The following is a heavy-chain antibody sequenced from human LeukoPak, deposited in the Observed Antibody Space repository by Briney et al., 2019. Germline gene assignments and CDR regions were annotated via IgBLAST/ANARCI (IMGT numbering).Heavy chain of an antibody. CDR2: IYYSGST. Sequence: SETLSLTCTVSGGXISSYYWSWIRQPPGKGLEWIGYIYYSGSTNYNPSLKSRVTISVDTSKNQLSLKLSSVTAADTAVYYCARIYYYDSSGYSTIYWYFDLWGRGTLVTVSS. CDR3: ARIYYYDSSGYSTIYWYFDL. V-gene: IGHV4-59*08. J-gene: IGHJ2*01. CDR1: GGXISSYY. D-gene: IGHD3-22*01.